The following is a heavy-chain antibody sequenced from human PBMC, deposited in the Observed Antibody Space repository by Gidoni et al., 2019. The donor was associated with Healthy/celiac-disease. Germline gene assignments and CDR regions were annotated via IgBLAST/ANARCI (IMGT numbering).Heavy chain of an antibody. J-gene: IGHJ3*02. V-gene: IGHV3-9*01. CDR2: ISWNSGSI. Sequence: EVQLVESGGGLVQPGRSLRLSCAASGFTFDDYAMHWVRQAPGKGLEWVSGISWNSGSIGYADSVKGRFTISRDNAKNSLYLQMNSLRAEDTALYYCAKDYRIRYYYDSSGYYAGAFDIWGQGTMVTVSS. CDR1: GFTFDDYA. D-gene: IGHD3-22*01. CDR3: AKDYRIRYYYDSSGYYAGAFDI.